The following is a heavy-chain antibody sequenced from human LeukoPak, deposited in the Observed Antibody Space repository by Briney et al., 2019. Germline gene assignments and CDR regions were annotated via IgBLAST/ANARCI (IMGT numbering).Heavy chain of an antibody. CDR1: GGSFSGYY. D-gene: IGHD3-3*01. J-gene: IGHJ6*03. V-gene: IGHV4-34*01. Sequence: SETLSLTCAVYGGSFSGYYWSWIRQPPGKGLEWIGEINHSGSTNYNPSLKSRVTISVDTSKNQFSLKLSSVTAADTAVYYCARVVGVVIRNYYYYMDVWGKGTTVTVSS. CDR3: ARVVGVVIRNYYYYMDV. CDR2: INHSGST.